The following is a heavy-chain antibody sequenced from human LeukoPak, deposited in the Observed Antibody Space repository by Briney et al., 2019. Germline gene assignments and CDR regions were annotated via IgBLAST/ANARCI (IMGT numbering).Heavy chain of an antibody. CDR1: GFTFDDYA. J-gene: IGHJ2*01. V-gene: IGHV3-9*03. CDR3: ARGRQGAKTRYFDL. D-gene: IGHD1-26*01. Sequence: PGRSLRLSCATSGFTFDDYAMHWVRQAPGKGLEWVSGISWNGDFVGYADSVKGRFTISRDNSKNTLYLQMGSLRAEDMAVYYCARGRQGAKTRYFDLWGRGTRVTVSS. CDR2: ISWNGDFV.